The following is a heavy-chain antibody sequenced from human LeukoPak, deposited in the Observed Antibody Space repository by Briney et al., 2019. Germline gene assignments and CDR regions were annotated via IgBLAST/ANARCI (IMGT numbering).Heavy chain of an antibody. Sequence: SVKVSCKASGGTFSSYAISWVRQAPGQGLEWMGGIVPIFGTANYAQKFQGRVTITADESTSTAYMELSSLRSEDTAVYYCARPRGYSGYESPFDYWGQGTLVTVSS. J-gene: IGHJ4*02. CDR3: ARPRGYSGYESPFDY. D-gene: IGHD5-12*01. V-gene: IGHV1-69*01. CDR2: IVPIFGTA. CDR1: GGTFSSYA.